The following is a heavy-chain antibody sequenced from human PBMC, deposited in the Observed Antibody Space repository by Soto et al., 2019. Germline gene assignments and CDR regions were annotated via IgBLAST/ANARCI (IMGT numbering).Heavy chain of an antibody. V-gene: IGHV3-23*01. J-gene: IGHJ4*02. CDR3: ARHTGLGPMPFDY. D-gene: IGHD2-2*01. CDR2: ISSSGGST. Sequence: GGSLRLSCAASGFTFSSYAMSWVRQAPGKGLEWVSSISSSGGSTYFADSVKGRFTISRDNSKNTLYLQMTSLRASDTAMYYCARHTGLGPMPFDYWGQGTLVTVSS. CDR1: GFTFSSYA.